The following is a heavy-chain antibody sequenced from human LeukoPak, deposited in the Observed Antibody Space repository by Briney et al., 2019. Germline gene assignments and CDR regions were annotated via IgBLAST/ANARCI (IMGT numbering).Heavy chain of an antibody. D-gene: IGHD2-2*02. V-gene: IGHV1-18*01. J-gene: IGHJ3*02. CDR3: ARPNGGLYDAFDI. Sequence: ASVKVSCKASGGTFSSYAISWVRQAPGQGLEWMGWISAYNGNTNYAQKLQGRVTMTTDTSTSTAYLELRSLRSDDTAVYYCARPNGGLYDAFDIWGQGTMVTVSS. CDR1: GGTFSSYA. CDR2: ISAYNGNT.